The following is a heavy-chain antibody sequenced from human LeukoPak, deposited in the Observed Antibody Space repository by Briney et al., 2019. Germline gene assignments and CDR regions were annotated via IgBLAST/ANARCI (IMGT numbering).Heavy chain of an antibody. D-gene: IGHD2-8*01. CDR2: ISVYNGNT. CDR1: GYTLTSYG. J-gene: IGHJ4*02. Sequence: ASVKVSCKASGYTLTSYGISWVRQAPGQGLEWMGWISVYNGNTNYAQKLQGRVTMTADRSTSTAYMELRSLRSDDTAVYYCAGVGKYEKWGQGTLVTVSS. V-gene: IGHV1-18*01. CDR3: AGVGKYEK.